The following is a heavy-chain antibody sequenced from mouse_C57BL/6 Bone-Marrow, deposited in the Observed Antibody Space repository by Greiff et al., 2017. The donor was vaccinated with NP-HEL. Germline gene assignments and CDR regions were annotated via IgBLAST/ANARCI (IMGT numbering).Heavy chain of an antibody. V-gene: IGHV1-26*01. CDR3: ARAQDRGPYFDY. D-gene: IGHD3-2*02. Sequence: EVQLQQSGPELVKPGASVKISCKASGYTFTDYYMNWVKQSHGKSLEWIGDINPNNGGTSYNQKFKGKATLTVDKSSSTAYMELRSLTSEDSTVDYCARAQDRGPYFDYWGQGTTLTVSS. CDR2: INPNNGGT. CDR1: GYTFTDYY. J-gene: IGHJ2*01.